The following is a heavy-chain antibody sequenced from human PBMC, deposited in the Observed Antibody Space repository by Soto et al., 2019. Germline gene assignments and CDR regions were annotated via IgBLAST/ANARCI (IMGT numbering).Heavy chain of an antibody. V-gene: IGHV3-33*01. CDR2: IWYHGRDI. CDR1: GFVFSDYV. D-gene: IGHD1-26*01. Sequence: GGSLRLSCAASGFVFSDYVIHWVRQAPGRGLDWVAGIWYHGRDIFYTDSVKGRFTISRDNSKNMLYLQMNSLRAEDTAVYYCARDQGGQSGNFIFDNWGQGTLVTVSS. CDR3: ARDQGGQSGNFIFDN. J-gene: IGHJ4*02.